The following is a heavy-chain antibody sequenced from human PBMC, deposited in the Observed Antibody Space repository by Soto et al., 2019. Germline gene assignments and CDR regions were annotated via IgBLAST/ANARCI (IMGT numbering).Heavy chain of an antibody. D-gene: IGHD6-19*01. CDR2: INSDGSST. J-gene: IGHJ4*02. Sequence: EVQLVESGGGLVQPGGSLRLSSEASGFTFSSYWMHWVRQAPGKGLVWVSRINSDGSSTSYADSVKGRFTISRDNAKNTLYLQMNSLRAEDTAVYYCARVSRQWLVYGYWGQGTLVTVSS. CDR1: GFTFSSYW. CDR3: ARVSRQWLVYGY. V-gene: IGHV3-74*01.